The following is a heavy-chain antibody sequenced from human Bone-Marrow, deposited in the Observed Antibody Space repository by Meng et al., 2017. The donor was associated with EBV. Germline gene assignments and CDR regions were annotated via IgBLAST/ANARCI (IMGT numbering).Heavy chain of an antibody. CDR3: AHSQPSSDLFYLYYGSGTDWFDP. V-gene: IGHV2-5*02. CDR1: SFSIRSGGVG. J-gene: IGHJ5*02. D-gene: IGHD3-10*01. Sequence: SSPTKMKPTQAITQICPFCSFSIRSGGVGGGWIRQPQGKALEWLALIYSEDDKRYSPSLKSRITIPTDTPKNRVVLTMTHMDPVHTASYNCAHSQPSSDLFYLYYGSGTDWFDPWGQGTLVTVSS. CDR2: IYSEDDK.